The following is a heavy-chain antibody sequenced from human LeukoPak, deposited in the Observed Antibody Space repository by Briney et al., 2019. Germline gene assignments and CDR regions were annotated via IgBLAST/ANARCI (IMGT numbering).Heavy chain of an antibody. Sequence: SETLSLTCAVYGGSFSPYYWSWIRQSPDKGLEWIGEINHSRSTNYNPSLKSRVTISVDTSKNQFSLKLSSVTAADTAVYYCAVPREELRHLRAFDYSGPGTLVTVSS. CDR1: GGSFSPYY. D-gene: IGHD1-26*01. CDR3: AVPREELRHLRAFDY. J-gene: IGHJ4*01. V-gene: IGHV4-34*01. CDR2: INHSRST.